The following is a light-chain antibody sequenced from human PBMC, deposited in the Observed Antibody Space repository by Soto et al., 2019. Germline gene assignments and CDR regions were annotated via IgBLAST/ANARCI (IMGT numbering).Light chain of an antibody. CDR3: QQANSFPLT. J-gene: IGKJ4*01. V-gene: IGKV1-12*01. CDR2: DAS. CDR1: QGVSDW. Sequence: DIQMTQSPSSVSASVGDSVTITCRASQGVSDWVAWYQQKPGEAPKLLIYDASSLESGVPSRFSGSGSGTDFTLTISSLQPEDFATYYCQQANSFPLTFGGGTKVDIK.